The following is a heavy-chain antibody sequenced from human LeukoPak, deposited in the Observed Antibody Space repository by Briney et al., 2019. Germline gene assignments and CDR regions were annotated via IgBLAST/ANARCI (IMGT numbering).Heavy chain of an antibody. CDR3: ARGSPTGDS. J-gene: IGHJ4*02. D-gene: IGHD1-1*01. Sequence: SETLSLTCTVSGVSITNHYWSLIRQPPGKGLEWIGYVHHSGETNHNPCLRSRVTISLDTSNNQFSLMLSSVTAADTAMYYCARGSPTGDSWGRGTLVTVSS. CDR1: GVSITNHY. CDR2: VHHSGET. V-gene: IGHV4-59*11.